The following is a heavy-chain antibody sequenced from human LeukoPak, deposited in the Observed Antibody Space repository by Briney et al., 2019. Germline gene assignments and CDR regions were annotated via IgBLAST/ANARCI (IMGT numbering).Heavy chain of an antibody. J-gene: IGHJ4*02. D-gene: IGHD5-18*01. CDR2: ISYDGRSK. CDR1: GFTFSSYG. V-gene: IGHV3-30*18. Sequence: GRSLRLSCAASGFTFSSYGMHWVRQAPGKGLEWVAGISYDGRSKEYVDSVKGRFTISRDNSKNTLYLQMNSLRAEDAAVYYCAKDRGYSHGFDYWGQGTLLTVSS. CDR3: AKDRGYSHGFDY.